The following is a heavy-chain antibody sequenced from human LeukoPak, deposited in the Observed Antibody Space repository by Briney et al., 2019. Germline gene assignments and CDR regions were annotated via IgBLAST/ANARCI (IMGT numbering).Heavy chain of an antibody. CDR1: GYTFTSYD. CDR3: ARDPHKRWLQLKGRYFDY. CDR2: MNPNSGNT. J-gene: IGHJ4*02. D-gene: IGHD5-24*01. Sequence: ASVKVSCKASGYTFTSYDINWVRQATGQGLEWMGWMNPNSGNTGYAQKFQGRVTMTRNTSISTAYMVLSSLRSEDTAVYYCARDPHKRWLQLKGRYFDYWGQGTLVTVSS. V-gene: IGHV1-8*01.